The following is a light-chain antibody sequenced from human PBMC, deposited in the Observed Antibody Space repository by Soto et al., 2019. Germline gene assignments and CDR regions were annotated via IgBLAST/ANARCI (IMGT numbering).Light chain of an antibody. CDR3: QQYSNWWT. CDR1: QSVSSS. J-gene: IGKJ1*01. V-gene: IGKV3-15*01. CDR2: GAS. Sequence: EIVMTQSPATLSVSPGERATLSCRASQSVSSSLAWYQKKPGQAPRLLIYGASTRATGIPARFSGSGSGTEFTLTLSSLQSEDFAVYCCQQYSNWWTFGQGTRVEIK.